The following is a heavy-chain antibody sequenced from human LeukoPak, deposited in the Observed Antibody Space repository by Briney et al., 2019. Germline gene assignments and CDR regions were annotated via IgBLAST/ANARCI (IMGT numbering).Heavy chain of an antibody. D-gene: IGHD5-24*01. CDR1: ILSFSSYT. CDR2: ISFDGNNK. V-gene: IGHV3-30-3*01. Sequence: GGSLRLSCAASILSFSSYTMHWVRQAPGKGLEWVAVISFDGNNKHYADSVKGRFTISRDNSKKTVHLEMNSLRTDDTAVYYCAKEMASPNTHFDFWGQGTLVTVSS. J-gene: IGHJ4*02. CDR3: AKEMASPNTHFDF.